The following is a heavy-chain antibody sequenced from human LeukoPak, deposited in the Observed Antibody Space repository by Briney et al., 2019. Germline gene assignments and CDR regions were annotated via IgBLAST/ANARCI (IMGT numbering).Heavy chain of an antibody. CDR1: GFTFSSYS. Sequence: GGPLRLSCAASGFTFSSYSMNWVRQAPGKGLEWVSYISSSSSTIYYADSVKGRFTISRDNAKNSLYLQMNSLRAEDTAVYYCARDNTYCSGSRCYDRFDYWGQGTLVTVSS. CDR2: ISSSSSTI. D-gene: IGHD2-15*01. V-gene: IGHV3-48*04. J-gene: IGHJ4*02. CDR3: ARDNTYCSGSRCYDRFDY.